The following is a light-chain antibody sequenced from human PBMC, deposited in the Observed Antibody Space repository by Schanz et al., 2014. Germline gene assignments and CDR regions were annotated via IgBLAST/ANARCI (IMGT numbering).Light chain of an antibody. CDR1: QSVSSS. CDR2: NAS. V-gene: IGKV3-20*01. J-gene: IGKJ4*01. Sequence: EIVMTQSPATLSVSPGERATLSCRASQSVSSSLAWYQQKPGQAPRLLIYNASKRATGIPDRFSGSGSGTDFSLTISRLEPEDFALYFCQQFGASPFAFGAGSKVEIK. CDR3: QQFGASPFA.